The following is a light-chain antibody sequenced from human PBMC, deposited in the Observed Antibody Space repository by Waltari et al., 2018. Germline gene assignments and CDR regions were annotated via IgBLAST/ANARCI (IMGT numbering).Light chain of an antibody. CDR3: QSYDSSLSWV. Sequence: QSVLTQPPSVSGAPGQRVTISCTGSSSNIGAGFAVHWYQQLPGTAPKLLIHGTNNRPSGVPDRFSGDKSGTSASLAITGLQADDEADYHCQSYDSSLSWVFGGGTKLTVL. CDR1: SSNIGAGFA. V-gene: IGLV1-40*01. CDR2: GTN. J-gene: IGLJ3*02.